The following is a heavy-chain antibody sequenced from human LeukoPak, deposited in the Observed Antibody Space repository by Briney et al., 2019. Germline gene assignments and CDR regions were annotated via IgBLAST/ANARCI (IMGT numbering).Heavy chain of an antibody. CDR2: IRNDGSII. J-gene: IGHJ5*02. V-gene: IGHV3-30*02. CDR3: AKVRDTVTKVRGPFDP. D-gene: IGHD4-17*01. CDR1: GFTFSSYG. Sequence: GGSLRLSCAASGFTFSSYGMHWIRQAPGKGLEWVAFIRNDGSIIYNADSVKGRFTISRDNSKNTLYLQMNSLRAEDTAVYYCAKVRDTVTKVRGPFDPWGQGTLVTVSS.